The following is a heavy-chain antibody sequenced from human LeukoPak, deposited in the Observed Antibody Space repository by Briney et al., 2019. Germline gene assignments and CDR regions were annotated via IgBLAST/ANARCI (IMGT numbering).Heavy chain of an antibody. CDR3: ARDLELGY. D-gene: IGHD2/OR15-2a*01. CDR2: IYDSGST. Sequence: SETLSLTCTDSGGSISNYYWSWIRQPPGKELEWIGYIYDSGSTSYNPSLKSRVTISVDSSKNQFSLKLSSVTAADAAVYYCARDLELGYWGQGTLVTVSS. CDR1: GGSISNYY. J-gene: IGHJ4*02. V-gene: IGHV4-59*01.